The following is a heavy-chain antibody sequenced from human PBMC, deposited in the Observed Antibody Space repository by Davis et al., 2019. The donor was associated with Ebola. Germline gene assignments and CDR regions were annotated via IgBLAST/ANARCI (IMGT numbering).Heavy chain of an antibody. CDR2: VYHSGST. CDR3: ARLLIAAGGDWFDP. CDR1: AASFNSYY. Sequence: MPSETLSLTCTVSAASFNSYYWNWIRQPPGKGLEWIGYVYHSGSTNYNPSLKGRVTISLDTSKNQFSLKLSSVTAADTAVYFCARLLIAAGGDWFDPWGQGTLVTVSS. D-gene: IGHD6-13*01. V-gene: IGHV4-59*01. J-gene: IGHJ5*02.